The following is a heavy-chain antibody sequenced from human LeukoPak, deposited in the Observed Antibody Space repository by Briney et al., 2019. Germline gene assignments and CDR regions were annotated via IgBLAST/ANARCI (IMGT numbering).Heavy chain of an antibody. Sequence: GGSLRLSCVASGLTYRNAWMTWVRQAPGKGLEWVGRMKSNPDGGTTDFAASVKGRFFISRDDSKSTLSLQMNSLKIEDTAVYYCTTGGPHISGHPLDYWGQGIPVTVSS. V-gene: IGHV3-15*05. CDR3: TTGGPHISGHPLDY. CDR1: GLTYRNAW. CDR2: MKSNPDGGTT. D-gene: IGHD2-15*01. J-gene: IGHJ4*02.